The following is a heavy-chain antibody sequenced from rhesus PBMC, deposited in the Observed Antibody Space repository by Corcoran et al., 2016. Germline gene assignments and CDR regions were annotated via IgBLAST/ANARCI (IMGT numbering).Heavy chain of an antibody. D-gene: IGHD6-25*01. J-gene: IGHJ4*01. V-gene: IGHV4-173*01. CDR2: VSGSSVSS. CDR3: AKPRGYSGPFDY. Sequence: QVQLQESGPGLVKPSETLSLTCAVPGGFISSNYRSWIRHPPGKGLGWIGLVSGSSVSSDYNPSLKSRVTISTDTSKNQFSPRLSSVTAADPAVYYCAKPRGYSGPFDYWGQGVLVTVSS. CDR1: GGFISSNY.